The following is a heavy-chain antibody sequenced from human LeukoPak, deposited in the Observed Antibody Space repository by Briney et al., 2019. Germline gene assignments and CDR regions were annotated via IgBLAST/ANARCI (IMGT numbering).Heavy chain of an antibody. D-gene: IGHD1-26*01. J-gene: IGHJ6*03. CDR3: AREGAAGATPPYYYYYMDV. V-gene: IGHV1-18*01. CDR1: GYTFTSYG. CDR2: ISAYNGNT. Sequence: ASVKVSCKASGYTFTSYGISWVRQAPGQGLKWMGWISAYNGNTNYAQKLQGRVTMTTDTSTSTAYMELRSLRSDDTAVYYCAREGAAGATPPYYYYYMDVWGKGTTVTVSS.